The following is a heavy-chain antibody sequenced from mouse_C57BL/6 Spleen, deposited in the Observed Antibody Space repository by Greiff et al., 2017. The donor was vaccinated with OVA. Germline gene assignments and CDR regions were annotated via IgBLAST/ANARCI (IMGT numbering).Heavy chain of an antibody. CDR2: IYPGSGST. CDR3: ARISLYAMDY. V-gene: IGHV1-55*01. J-gene: IGHJ4*01. CDR1: GYTFTSYW. Sequence: QVQLKESGAELVKPGASVKMSCKASGYTFTSYWITWVKQRPGQGLEWIGDIYPGSGSTNYNEKFKSKATLTVDTSSSTAYMQLSSLTSEDSAVYYGARISLYAMDYWGQGTSVTVSS.